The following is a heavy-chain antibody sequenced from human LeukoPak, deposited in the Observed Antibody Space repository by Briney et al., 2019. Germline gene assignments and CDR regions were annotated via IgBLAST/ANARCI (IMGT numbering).Heavy chain of an antibody. D-gene: IGHD4-17*01. CDR3: ASGVNDYGDFYFDY. V-gene: IGHV1-2*02. CDR1: GYTFTGYY. J-gene: IGHJ4*02. CDR2: INPKSGGT. Sequence: GASVKVSCKASGYTFTGYYMHWVRQAPGQGLEWMGWINPKSGGTNYAHKFQGRVTMTRDTSITTAYMELSRLRSDDMAVYYCASGVNDYGDFYFDYWGQGTLVTVSS.